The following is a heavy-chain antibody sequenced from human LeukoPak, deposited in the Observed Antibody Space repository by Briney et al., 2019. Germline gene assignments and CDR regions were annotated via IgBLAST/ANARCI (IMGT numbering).Heavy chain of an antibody. D-gene: IGHD3-3*01. CDR2: ISYDGGNK. Sequence: GGSLRLSCAASGFTFSSYAMHWVRQAPGKGLEWVAVISYDGGNKYYADSVKGRFTISRDNSKNTLYLQMNSLRAEDTAVYYCARSPIWSGYLLGRPHYWGQGTLVTVSS. CDR1: GFTFSSYA. CDR3: ARSPIWSGYLLGRPHY. V-gene: IGHV3-30-3*01. J-gene: IGHJ4*02.